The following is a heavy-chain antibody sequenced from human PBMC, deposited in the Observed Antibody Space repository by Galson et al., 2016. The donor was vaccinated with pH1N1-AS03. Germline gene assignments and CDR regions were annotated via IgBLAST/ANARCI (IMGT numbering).Heavy chain of an antibody. D-gene: IGHD4-17*01. J-gene: IGHJ4*02. CDR1: GDSISSYY. CDR3: ARAPLYGDYVLDY. CDR2: MFYSGST. V-gene: IGHV4-59*01. Sequence: SETLSLTCTVSGDSISSYYWSWIRQPPGKGLEWIGYMFYSGSTKYNSSLKSRVSISGDTSKNQISLKLTSVTAADTAVYYCARAPLYGDYVLDYGGPGTLVTVSS.